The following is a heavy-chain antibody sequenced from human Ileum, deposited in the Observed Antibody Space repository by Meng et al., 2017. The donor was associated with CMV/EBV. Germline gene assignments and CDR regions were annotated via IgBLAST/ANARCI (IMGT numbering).Heavy chain of an antibody. CDR2: ISSSGTTM. J-gene: IGHJ4*02. Sequence: GESLKISCATSGFTFSSYEMNWVRQAPGKGLDWVSYISSSGTTMYYPDSVKGRFTISRDNAKNSLYLQMKSLRAEDTAVYYCARDAWHSYWGQGTLVTGSS. CDR3: ARDAWHSY. CDR1: GFTFSSYE. V-gene: IGHV3-48*03.